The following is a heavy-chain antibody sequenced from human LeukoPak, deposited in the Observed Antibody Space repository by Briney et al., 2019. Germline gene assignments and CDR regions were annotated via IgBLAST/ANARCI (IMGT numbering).Heavy chain of an antibody. D-gene: IGHD6-13*01. J-gene: IGHJ4*02. CDR2: ISDSGGRT. Sequence: GGSLRLSCAVSGITLSNYGMSWVRQAPGKGLEWVAGISDSGGRTNYADSVKGRFTISRDNPKNTLYLQMNSLRAEDTAVYYCARVGYSSSWSFDYWGQGTLVTVSS. V-gene: IGHV3-23*01. CDR3: ARVGYSSSWSFDY. CDR1: GITLSNYG.